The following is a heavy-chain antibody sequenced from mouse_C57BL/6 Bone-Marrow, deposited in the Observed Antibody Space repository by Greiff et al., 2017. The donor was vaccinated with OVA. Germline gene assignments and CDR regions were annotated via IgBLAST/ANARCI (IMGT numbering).Heavy chain of an antibody. Sequence: VQLQQSGPELVKPGASVKISCKASGYAFSSSWMNWVKQRPGKGLEWIGRLYPGAGDTNYTGKFKGKATLTADKSSSTAYMQHSSLTSEDSAVDFCARSRGLRAWFAYWGQGTLVTVSA. CDR3: ARSRGLRAWFAY. J-gene: IGHJ3*01. CDR2: LYPGAGDT. CDR1: GYAFSSSW. V-gene: IGHV1-82*01. D-gene: IGHD2-4*01.